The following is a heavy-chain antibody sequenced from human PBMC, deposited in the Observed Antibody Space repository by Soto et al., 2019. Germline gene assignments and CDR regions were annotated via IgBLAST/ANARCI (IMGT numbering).Heavy chain of an antibody. CDR3: AKDPMSAAAGPNWFDP. Sequence: GGSLRLSCAASGFTFSSYGMHWVRQAPGKGLEWVAVISYDGSNKYYADSVKGRFTISRDNSKNTLSLQMNSLRAEDTAVYYCAKDPMSAAAGPNWFDPWGQGTLVTSPQ. D-gene: IGHD6-13*01. V-gene: IGHV3-30*18. J-gene: IGHJ5*02. CDR2: ISYDGSNK. CDR1: GFTFSSYG.